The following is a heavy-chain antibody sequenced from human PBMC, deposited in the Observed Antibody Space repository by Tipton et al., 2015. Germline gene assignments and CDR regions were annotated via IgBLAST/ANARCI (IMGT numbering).Heavy chain of an antibody. V-gene: IGHV4-39*07. Sequence: TLSLTCTVSGGSISSSSYYWGWIRQPPGKGLEWIGTIYYSGNTYYNPSLESRVTISVDTSKNQFSLKLSSVTAADTAVYYCARDRRHSSSSQAFDIWGQGTMVTVSS. D-gene: IGHD6-6*01. CDR1: GGSISSSSYY. J-gene: IGHJ3*02. CDR3: ARDRRHSSSSQAFDI. CDR2: IYYSGNT.